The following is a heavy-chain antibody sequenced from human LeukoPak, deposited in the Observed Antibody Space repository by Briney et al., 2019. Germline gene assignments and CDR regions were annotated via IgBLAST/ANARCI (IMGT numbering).Heavy chain of an antibody. V-gene: IGHV4-31*03. CDR3: ARDTRTGSSWYFDL. CDR1: GDSFSSGGYF. D-gene: IGHD3/OR15-3a*01. CDR2: IYYSGST. Sequence: SHTLSLTCTVSGDSFSSGGYFWSWIPQHPGKGLEWIGYIYYSGSTYYNPSLQSRVTMSVDPSKNKFSLKLSSVTAADTAVYYCARDTRTGSSWYFDLWGRGTLVTVSS. J-gene: IGHJ2*01.